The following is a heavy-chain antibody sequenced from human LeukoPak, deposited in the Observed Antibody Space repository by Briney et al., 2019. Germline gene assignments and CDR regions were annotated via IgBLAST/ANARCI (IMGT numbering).Heavy chain of an antibody. D-gene: IGHD3-10*01. CDR3: ARNYGSGSYYQRGTDY. CDR1: GFTFTTYW. J-gene: IGHJ4*02. Sequence: PGGSLRLSCAASGFTFTTYWMDWVRQAPGKGLEWVANIKQDGSEKYYVDSVKGRFTISRDNAKNSLYLQMNSLRAEDTAVYYCARNYGSGSYYQRGTDYWGQGTLVTVSS. CDR2: IKQDGSEK. V-gene: IGHV3-7*01.